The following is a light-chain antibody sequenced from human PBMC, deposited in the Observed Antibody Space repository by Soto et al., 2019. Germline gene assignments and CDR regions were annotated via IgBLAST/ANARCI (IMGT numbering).Light chain of an antibody. J-gene: IGLJ1*01. CDR3: CSYAGSSISPYV. CDR1: SSDVGGYNY. V-gene: IGLV2-23*02. CDR2: DVS. Sequence: QSALTQPASVSGSPGQSITISCTGTSSDVGGYNYVSWYQQHPGKAPKLMIYDVSNRPSGVSNRFSGSKSGNTASLTISGLQAEDDADYYCCSYAGSSISPYVFGTGTKVTVL.